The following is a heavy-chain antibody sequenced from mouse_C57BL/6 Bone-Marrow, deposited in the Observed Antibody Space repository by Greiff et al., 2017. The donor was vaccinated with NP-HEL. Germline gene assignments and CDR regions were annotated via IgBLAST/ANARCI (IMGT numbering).Heavy chain of an antibody. Sequence: QVQLQQSGAELVRPGASVTLSCKASGYTFTDYEMHWVKQTPVHGLEWIGAIDPETGGTAYNQKFKGKAILTADRDSSTAYMELRRLTAEDSDVDNCTRDGGSYDYAMDYWGQGTSVTVSA. CDR1: GYTFTDYE. CDR2: IDPETGGT. D-gene: IGHD1-1*02. CDR3: TRDGGSYDYAMDY. V-gene: IGHV1-15*01. J-gene: IGHJ4*01.